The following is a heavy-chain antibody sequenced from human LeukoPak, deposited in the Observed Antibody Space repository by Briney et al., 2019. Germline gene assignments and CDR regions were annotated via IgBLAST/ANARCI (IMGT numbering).Heavy chain of an antibody. Sequence: PETPCLTCAVSGDSISTSSHFWGWIRQTPGKYLEWIGNIHYSGSADANPSLWTRVTVSVDTSKNQFSLNLSSVTAADTAVYYCARTKHPVNTFYFDSWGQGTRVTVSS. CDR1: GDSISTSSHF. V-gene: IGHV4-39*01. CDR2: IHYSGSA. CDR3: ARTKHPVNTFYFDS. D-gene: IGHD4-11*01. J-gene: IGHJ4*02.